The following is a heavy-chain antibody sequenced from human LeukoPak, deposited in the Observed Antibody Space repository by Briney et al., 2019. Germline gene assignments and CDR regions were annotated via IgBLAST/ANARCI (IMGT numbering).Heavy chain of an antibody. D-gene: IGHD3-16*01. CDR1: GYSINNYW. Sequence: GESLKISCKGSGYSINNYWIGWVRQMPGKGLEWMGIIYPGDPDTRYSPSFQGQVTISADKSISTAYLQWSSLKASDTAMYYCAIRRGGDMYNWFDPWGQGTLVTVSS. V-gene: IGHV5-51*01. J-gene: IGHJ5*02. CDR3: AIRRGGDMYNWFDP. CDR2: IYPGDPDT.